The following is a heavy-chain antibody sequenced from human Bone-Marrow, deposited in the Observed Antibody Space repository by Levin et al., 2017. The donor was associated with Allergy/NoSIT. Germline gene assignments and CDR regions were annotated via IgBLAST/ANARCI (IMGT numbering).Heavy chain of an antibody. V-gene: IGHV3-74*01. CDR3: ARAGYYREDY. Sequence: SCAASGFTFSSYWMHWVRQAPGEGLVWVSRINVDGTTTNYADSLKDRFTVSRDNAKNTLYLQMNSLRAEDTAVYYCARAGYYREDYWGQGTLVTVSS. D-gene: IGHD1-14*01. J-gene: IGHJ4*02. CDR2: INVDGTTT. CDR1: GFTFSSYW.